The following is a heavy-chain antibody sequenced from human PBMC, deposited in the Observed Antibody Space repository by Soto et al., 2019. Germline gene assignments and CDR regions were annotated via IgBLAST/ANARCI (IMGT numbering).Heavy chain of an antibody. J-gene: IGHJ6*02. D-gene: IGHD3-16*01. V-gene: IGHV5-51*01. CDR1: GYSFTSYW. Sequence: GESLKISCKGSGYSFTSYWIGWVRQMPGKGLEWMGIIYPGDPDTRYSPSFQGQVTISADKSISTAYLQWSSLKASDTAMYYCARHTLRGYDLGGGMDVWGQGTTVTVSS. CDR2: IYPGDPDT. CDR3: ARHTLRGYDLGGGMDV.